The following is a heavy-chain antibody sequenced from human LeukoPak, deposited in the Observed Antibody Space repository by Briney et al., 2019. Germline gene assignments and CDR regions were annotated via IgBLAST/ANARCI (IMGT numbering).Heavy chain of an antibody. CDR3: ARDSSPDSATTYYDALDM. CDR2: I. Sequence: PGGSLRLSCAGSGFSFRRFWMTWVRQAPGRGLEWVANIKDRFTISRDNARSLVFLQIHSLGDEDTALYYCARDSSPDSATTYYDALDMWGQGTMVTVSS. D-gene: IGHD1-1*01. J-gene: IGHJ3*02. CDR1: GFSFRRFW. V-gene: IGHV3-7*01.